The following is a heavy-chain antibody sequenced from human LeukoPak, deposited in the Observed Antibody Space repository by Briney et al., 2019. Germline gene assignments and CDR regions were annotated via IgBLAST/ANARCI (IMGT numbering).Heavy chain of an antibody. D-gene: IGHD3-16*01. Sequence: SGTLSLTCAVSGGSITTTNCWSGVRQPPGKGLGWIGEVHVSGATNYNPSLEGRVSMSIDKTKSYLCLGIASVLATEMGISYCSSESGGFSPCGFWPQGPVHSVLSACTRGK. CDR1: GGSITTTNC. J-gene: IGHJ6*03. CDR2: VHVSGAT. V-gene: IGHV4-4*02. CDR3: SSESGGFSPCGFWPQGPVHSVLSACT.